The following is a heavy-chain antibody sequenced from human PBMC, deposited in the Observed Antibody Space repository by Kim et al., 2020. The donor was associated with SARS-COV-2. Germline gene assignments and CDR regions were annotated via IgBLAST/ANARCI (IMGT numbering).Heavy chain of an antibody. V-gene: IGHV7-4-1*02. J-gene: IGHJ4*02. CDR2: INTNTRNP. CDR1: GYTFTSYA. D-gene: IGHD3-22*01. Sequence: ASVKVSCKASGYTFTSYAMNWVRQAPGQGLEWMGWINTNTRNPTYAQGFTGRFVFSLDTSVSTAYLQISSLKAEDTAVYYCARGDYYYDSSGYLRLDYWGQGTLVTVSS. CDR3: ARGDYYYDSSGYLRLDY.